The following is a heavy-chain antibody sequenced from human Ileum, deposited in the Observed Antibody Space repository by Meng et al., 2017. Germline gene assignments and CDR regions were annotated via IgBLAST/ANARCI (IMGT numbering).Heavy chain of an antibody. CDR1: GYAISSGYY. Sequence: QVRLQPWVASLLKPSEALSLTCSVAGYAISSGYYWIRIRQPPGKGLEWIGEINHSGNTNYNPSLKSRVTIAVDESKNHFSLKLSSATAADTAVYYCARQYSSYWGFDYWGQGTLVTVSS. J-gene: IGHJ4*02. CDR2: INHSGNT. CDR3: ARQYSSYWGFDY. D-gene: IGHD6-6*01. V-gene: IGHV4-34*01.